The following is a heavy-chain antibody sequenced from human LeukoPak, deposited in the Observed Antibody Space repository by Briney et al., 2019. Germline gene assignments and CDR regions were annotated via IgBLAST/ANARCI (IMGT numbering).Heavy chain of an antibody. Sequence: GGSLRLSCVASRFTFSGYSMNWVRQAPGKGLEWVSSISSSSSDIYYADSVKGRFTISRDNARNTLYLQMNSLRPEDTAIYYCASDRVFYGLDVWGQGATVTVSS. CDR3: ASDRVFYGLDV. J-gene: IGHJ6*02. V-gene: IGHV3-21*01. CDR1: RFTFSGYS. CDR2: ISSSSSDI.